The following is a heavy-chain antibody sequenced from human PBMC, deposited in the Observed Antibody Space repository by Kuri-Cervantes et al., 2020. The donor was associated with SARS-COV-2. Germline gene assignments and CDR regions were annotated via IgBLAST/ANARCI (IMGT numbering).Heavy chain of an antibody. CDR1: GFTFDDYT. CDR2: ISWDGGST. V-gene: IGHV3-43*01. J-gene: IGHJ4*02. CDR3: ARVHYDSSGYYYNY. Sequence: GGSLRLSCAASGFTFDDYTMHWVRQASGKGLEWVSLISWDGGSTYYADSVKGRFTISRDNAKNSLYLQMNSLRAEDTAVYYCARVHYDSSGYYYNYWGQGTLVTVSS. D-gene: IGHD3-22*01.